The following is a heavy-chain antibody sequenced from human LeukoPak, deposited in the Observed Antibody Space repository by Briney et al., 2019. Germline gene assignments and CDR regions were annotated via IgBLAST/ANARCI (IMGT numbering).Heavy chain of an antibody. V-gene: IGHV3-21*01. CDR2: ISSSSDYI. CDR1: GFTFRSYS. D-gene: IGHD1-1*01. CDR3: ARALNWETY. J-gene: IGHJ4*02. Sequence: GGSLRLSCAASGFTFRSYSMNWVRQSPGKGLEWVSSISSSSDYIYYADSVKGRFTISRDNAKNSLYLQMNSLRAEDTAVYYCARALNWETYWGQGTLVTVSS.